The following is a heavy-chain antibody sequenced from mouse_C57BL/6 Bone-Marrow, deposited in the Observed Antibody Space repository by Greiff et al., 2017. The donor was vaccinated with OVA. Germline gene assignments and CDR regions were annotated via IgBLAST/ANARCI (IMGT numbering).Heavy chain of an antibody. CDR2: ISDGGSYT. D-gene: IGHD1-1*01. V-gene: IGHV5-4*01. Sequence: EVKVVESGGGLVKPGGSLKLSCAASGFTFSSYAMSWVRQTPEKRLEWVATISDGGSYTYYPDNVKGRFTISRDNAKNNLYLQMSHLKSEDTASYYCARDYYGSSHWYFDVWGTGTTVTVSS. CDR3: ARDYYGSSHWYFDV. J-gene: IGHJ1*03. CDR1: GFTFSSYA.